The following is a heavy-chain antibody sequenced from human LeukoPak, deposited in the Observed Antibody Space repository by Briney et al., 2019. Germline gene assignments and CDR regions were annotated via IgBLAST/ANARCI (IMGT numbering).Heavy chain of an antibody. Sequence: PGGSLRLSCAASGFTFSSYSMNWVRQAPGKGLKWVSAIIGSGLTTYYADSVKGRFTISRDNSKNTLYLQMNSLRAVDTAVYYCAKDLSPGPDWGQGTLVTVSS. V-gene: IGHV3-23*01. J-gene: IGHJ4*02. CDR2: IIGSGLTT. CDR3: AKDLSPGPD. CDR1: GFTFSSYS.